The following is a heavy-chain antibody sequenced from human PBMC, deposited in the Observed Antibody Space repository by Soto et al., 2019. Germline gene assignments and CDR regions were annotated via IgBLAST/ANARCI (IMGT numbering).Heavy chain of an antibody. J-gene: IGHJ4*02. CDR3: ARSVSSGSYRVDY. Sequence: QVPLQQSGPGLVKPSQTLSLTCAISGASVSSNTAAWNWIRQSPSRGLELLGRTYYRSKWYNEYAESVKSRINIIRAAPTTQFSLQLNCVTLEDTAVYYCARSVSSGSYRVDYRGQGTLVTVPS. CDR1: GASVSSNTAA. D-gene: IGHD3-22*01. CDR2: TYYRSKWYN. V-gene: IGHV6-1*01.